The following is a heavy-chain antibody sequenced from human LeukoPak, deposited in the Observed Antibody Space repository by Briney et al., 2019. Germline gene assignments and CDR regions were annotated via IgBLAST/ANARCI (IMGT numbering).Heavy chain of an antibody. J-gene: IGHJ5*02. CDR1: GGSISGGGYY. V-gene: IGHV4-31*03. CDR2: IYYSGST. D-gene: IGHD3-22*01. Sequence: PSETLSLTCTVSGGSISGGGYYWSWIRQHPGKGLEWIGYIYYSGSTYYNPSLKSRVTISVDTSKNQFSLKLSSVTAADTAVYYCARDGAGSYYDSSGYGWFDPWGQGTLVTVSS. CDR3: ARDGAGSYYDSSGYGWFDP.